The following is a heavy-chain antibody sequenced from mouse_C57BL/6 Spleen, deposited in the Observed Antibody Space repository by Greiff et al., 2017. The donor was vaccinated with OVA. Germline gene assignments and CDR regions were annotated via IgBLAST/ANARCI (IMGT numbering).Heavy chain of an antibody. CDR2: ISDGGSYT. CDR1: GFTFSSYA. J-gene: IGHJ2*01. CDR3: ARGGDYFDY. V-gene: IGHV5-4*03. Sequence: EVKLMESGGGLVKPGGSLKLSCAASGFTFSSYAMSWVRQTPEKRLEWVATISDGGSYTYYPDNVKGRFTISRDNAKNNLYLQRSHLKSEDTAMYYCARGGDYFDYWGQGTTRTVSS.